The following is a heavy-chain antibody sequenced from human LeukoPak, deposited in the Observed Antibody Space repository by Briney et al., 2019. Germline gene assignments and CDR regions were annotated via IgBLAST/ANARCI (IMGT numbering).Heavy chain of an antibody. V-gene: IGHV3-7*01. D-gene: IGHD5-18*01. Sequence: GGSLRLSCVGSGYTFTTYGMSWVRQAPGKGLEWVANIKQDGSEKYYVDSVKGRFTISRDNAKNSLYLQMNSLRAEDTAVYYCARETKQLWSDDAFDIWGQGTMVTVSS. CDR3: ARETKQLWSDDAFDI. CDR2: IKQDGSEK. J-gene: IGHJ3*02. CDR1: GYTFTTYG.